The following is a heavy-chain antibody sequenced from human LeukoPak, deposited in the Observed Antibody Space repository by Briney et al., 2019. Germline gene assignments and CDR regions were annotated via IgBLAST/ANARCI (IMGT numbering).Heavy chain of an antibody. CDR3: ARLYCSGASCYANLDY. D-gene: IGHD2-15*01. Sequence: GGSLRLSCAASGFPFSSYWMSWVRQAPGKGLEWVANIKQDGSQKYYVDSVRGRFTISRDNAENSLYLQMNSLTAEDTAVYYCARLYCSGASCYANLDYWGHGTLVAVSS. J-gene: IGHJ4*01. CDR2: IKQDGSQK. V-gene: IGHV3-7*04. CDR1: GFPFSSYW.